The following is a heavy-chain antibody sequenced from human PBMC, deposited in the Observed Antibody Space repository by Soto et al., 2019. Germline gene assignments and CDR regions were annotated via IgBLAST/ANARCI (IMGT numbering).Heavy chain of an antibody. CDR1: GFTFSDYY. CDR2: ISSSGSTI. D-gene: IGHD6-13*01. J-gene: IGHJ3*02. V-gene: IGHV3-11*01. CDR3: ARSWQQLPPGDAFDI. Sequence: PGGSLRLSCAASGFTFSDYYMIWIRQAPGKGLEWVSYISSSGSTIYYADSVKGRFTISRDNAKNSLYLQMNSLRAEDTAVYYCARSWQQLPPGDAFDIWGQGTMVTVSS.